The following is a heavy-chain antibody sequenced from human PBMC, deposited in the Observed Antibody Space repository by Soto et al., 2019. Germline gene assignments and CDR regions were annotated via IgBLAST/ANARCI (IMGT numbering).Heavy chain of an antibody. CDR3: AKDHDEDFGYDLDYFNS. J-gene: IGHJ4*02. CDR1: GFNFDDFA. V-gene: IGHV3-9*01. D-gene: IGHD3-3*01. Sequence: SLRLSCAGSGFNFDDFAMHWVRQAPGKGLEWVSGISWEGGSIGYADSVKGRFIISRDNAKNSLFLQMNSLTAEDTALYYCAKDHDEDFGYDLDYFNSWGQGTQV. CDR2: ISWEGGSI.